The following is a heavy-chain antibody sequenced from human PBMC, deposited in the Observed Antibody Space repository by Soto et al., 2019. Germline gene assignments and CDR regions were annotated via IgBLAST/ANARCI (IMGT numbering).Heavy chain of an antibody. CDR2: IYYSGST. Sequence: SETLSLTCTVSGGSVSSGSYYWSWIRQPPGKGLEWIGYIYYSGSTNYNPSLKSRVTISVDTSKNQFSLNLTSVTAADTAVYYCARQLAWGMDVWGQGTTVTVSS. CDR3: ARQLAWGMDV. CDR1: GGSVSSGSYY. V-gene: IGHV4-61*01. D-gene: IGHD6-6*01. J-gene: IGHJ6*02.